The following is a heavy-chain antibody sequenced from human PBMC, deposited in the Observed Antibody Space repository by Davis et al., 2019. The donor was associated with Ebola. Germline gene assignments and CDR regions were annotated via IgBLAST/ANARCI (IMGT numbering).Heavy chain of an antibody. D-gene: IGHD6-19*01. J-gene: IGHJ4*02. CDR3: TTQWLVLFARDY. CDR1: GFTFSGSA. V-gene: IGHV3-73*01. Sequence: GGSLRLSCAASGFTFSGSAMHWARQASGKGLEWVGRIRSKANSYATAYAASVKGRFTISRDDSKNTAYLQMNSLKTEDTAVYYCTTQWLVLFARDYWGQGTLVTVSS. CDR2: IRSKANSYAT.